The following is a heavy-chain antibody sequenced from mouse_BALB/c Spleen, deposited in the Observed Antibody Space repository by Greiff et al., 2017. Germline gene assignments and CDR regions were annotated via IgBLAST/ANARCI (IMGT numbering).Heavy chain of an antibody. CDR2: IYPGDGDT. V-gene: IGHV1-87*01. CDR1: GYTFTSYW. CDR3: ARGHGDYWYFDV. Sequence: VQLQQSGAELARPGASVKLSCKASGYTFTSYWMQWVKQRPGQGLEWIGAIYPGDGDTRYTQKFKGKATLTADKSSSTAYMQLSSLASEDSAVYYCARGHGDYWYFDVWGAGTTVTVSS. D-gene: IGHD1-2*01. J-gene: IGHJ1*01.